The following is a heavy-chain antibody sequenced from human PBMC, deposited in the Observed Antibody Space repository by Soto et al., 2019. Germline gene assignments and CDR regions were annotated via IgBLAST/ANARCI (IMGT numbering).Heavy chain of an antibody. J-gene: IGHJ4*02. CDR1: GGSISSYY. Sequence: PSETLSLTCTVSGGSISSYYWSWIRQPPGKGLEWIGYIYYSGSTNYNPSLKSRVTISVDTSKSQFSLKLSSVTAADTAVYYCARHNYYGSAPFDYWGQGTLVTVSS. V-gene: IGHV4-59*08. CDR3: ARHNYYGSAPFDY. CDR2: IYYSGST. D-gene: IGHD3-10*01.